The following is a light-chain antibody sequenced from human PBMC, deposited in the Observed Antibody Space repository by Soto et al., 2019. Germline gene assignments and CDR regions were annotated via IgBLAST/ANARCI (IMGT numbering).Light chain of an antibody. V-gene: IGKV3-20*01. CDR2: GAS. J-gene: IGKJ1*01. Sequence: ETVMTQSPATLSVSPGERATLSCRASQSVSSNLAWYQQKPGQPPRLLIYGASSRATGIPDRFSGSGSGTDFTLTISRLEPEDFAVYYCQQYGSSLTWTFGQGTKVDIK. CDR3: QQYGSSLTWT. CDR1: QSVSSN.